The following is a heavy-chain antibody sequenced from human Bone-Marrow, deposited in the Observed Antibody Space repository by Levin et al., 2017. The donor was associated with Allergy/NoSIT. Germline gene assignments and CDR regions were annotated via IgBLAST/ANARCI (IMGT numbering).Heavy chain of an antibody. CDR3: ARGRRLRDPQGSLDP. CDR2: INHSGST. V-gene: IGHV4-34*01. J-gene: IGHJ5*02. CDR1: GGSFSGYY. D-gene: IGHD4-17*01. Sequence: NAGGSLRLSCAVYGGSFSGYYWSWIRQPPGKGLEWIGEINHSGSTNYNPSLKSRVTISVDTSKNQFSLKLSSVTAADTAVYYCARGRRLRDPQGSLDPWGQGTLVTVSS.